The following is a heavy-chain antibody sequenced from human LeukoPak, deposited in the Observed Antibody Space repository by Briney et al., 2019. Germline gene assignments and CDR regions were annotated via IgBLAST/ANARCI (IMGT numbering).Heavy chain of an antibody. CDR3: ARFPVVAAHQTYYYYGMDV. Sequence: ASVKVSRKASGYTFTSYDINWVRQATGQGLEWMGWMKPNSGNTGYAQKFQGRVTMTRNTSISTAYMELSSLRSEDTAVYYCARFPVVAAHQTYYYYGMDVWGQGTTVTVSS. CDR1: GYTFTSYD. V-gene: IGHV1-8*01. CDR2: MKPNSGNT. D-gene: IGHD2-15*01. J-gene: IGHJ6*02.